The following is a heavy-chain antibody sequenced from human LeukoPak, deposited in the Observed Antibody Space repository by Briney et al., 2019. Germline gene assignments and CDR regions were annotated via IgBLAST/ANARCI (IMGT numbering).Heavy chain of an antibody. CDR2: IYYSGST. J-gene: IGHJ4*02. Sequence: SETLSLTCTVSGGSISSSSYYWGWLRQPPGKGLEWIGSIYYSGSTYYNPSLNSRVTISVDTSKNQFPLKLSSVTAADTAVYYCARDLKGVRGVWGQGTLVTVSS. D-gene: IGHD3-10*01. CDR1: GGSISSSSYY. V-gene: IGHV4-39*06. CDR3: ARDLKGVRGV.